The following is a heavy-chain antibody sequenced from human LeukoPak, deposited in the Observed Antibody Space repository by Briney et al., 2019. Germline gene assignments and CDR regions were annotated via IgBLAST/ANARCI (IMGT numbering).Heavy chain of an antibody. V-gene: IGHV4-31*03. CDR2: IYYSGST. CDR3: ARYPGGYSGYEPYFDY. Sequence: SETLSLTCTVSGGSISSGGYYWSWIRQHPGKGLEWIGYIYYSGSTYYNPSLKSRVTISVDTSKNQFSLKLSSVTAADTAVYYXARYPGGYSGYEPYFDYWGQGTLVTVSS. D-gene: IGHD5-12*01. J-gene: IGHJ4*02. CDR1: GGSISSGGYY.